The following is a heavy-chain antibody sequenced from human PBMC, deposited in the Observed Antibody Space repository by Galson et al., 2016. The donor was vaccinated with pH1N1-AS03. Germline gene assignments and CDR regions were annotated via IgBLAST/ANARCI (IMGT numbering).Heavy chain of an antibody. Sequence: SLRLSCAASGFTFDEYAMHWVRLGPGKGLEWVSGINWDSGRLGYAPSVRGRFTISRDKAKTLTYLQTTRLRAEDTALYHFAKDMTLSGHYYDSSVHRSASRFGALHSWGLGTMVTVSS. V-gene: IGHV3-9*01. CDR2: INWDSGRL. D-gene: IGHD3-22*01. CDR1: GFTFDEYA. CDR3: AKDMTLSGHYYDSSVHRSASRFGALHS. J-gene: IGHJ3*01.